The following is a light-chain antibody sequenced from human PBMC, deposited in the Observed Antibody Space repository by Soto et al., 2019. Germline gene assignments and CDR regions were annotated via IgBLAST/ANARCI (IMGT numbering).Light chain of an antibody. J-gene: IGKJ1*01. Sequence: DIQLTQSPSSLSASVGDRVTITCRASQSITTYLHWYQQKPGKAPNILIYAASNLQSGAPSRFSGSGSGTDFTLTINSLQPEDFATYYCQQGYSNPWTFGQGTKVDI. V-gene: IGKV1-39*01. CDR3: QQGYSNPWT. CDR2: AAS. CDR1: QSITTY.